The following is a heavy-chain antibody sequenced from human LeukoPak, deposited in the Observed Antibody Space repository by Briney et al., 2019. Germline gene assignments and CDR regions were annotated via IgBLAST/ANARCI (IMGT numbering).Heavy chain of an antibody. J-gene: IGHJ1*01. V-gene: IGHV1-18*01. CDR2: ISGYNGNT. CDR1: GYTFTSYG. D-gene: IGHD3-3*01. CDR3: SRGYYDFWTGYSYTLEH. Sequence: GASVKVSCKASGYTFTSYGISWVRQAPGQGLEWMGWISGYNGNTHYAQKLQGRVTMTTDTSASTAYLELRSLRSDDTAVYFCSRGYYDFWTGYSYTLEHWGQGTLVTVSS.